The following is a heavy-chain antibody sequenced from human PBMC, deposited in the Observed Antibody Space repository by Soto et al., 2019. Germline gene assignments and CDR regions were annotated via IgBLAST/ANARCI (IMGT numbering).Heavy chain of an antibody. Sequence: GGSLRLSCAASGFTFSSYEMNGVRQAPGKGLEWVSYISSSGSTIYYADSVKGRFTISRDNAKNSLYLQMNSLRAEDTAVYYCARLKPLWFGDDQRGMDVWGQGTTVTVSS. V-gene: IGHV3-48*03. CDR2: ISSSGSTI. D-gene: IGHD3-10*01. CDR3: ARLKPLWFGDDQRGMDV. J-gene: IGHJ6*02. CDR1: GFTFSSYE.